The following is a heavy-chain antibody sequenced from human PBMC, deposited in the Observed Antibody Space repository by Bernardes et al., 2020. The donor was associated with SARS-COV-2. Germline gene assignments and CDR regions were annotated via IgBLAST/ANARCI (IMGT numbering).Heavy chain of an antibody. Sequence: VGSLRLSCAASGFTFSSYDMHWVRQATGKGLEWVSAIGTAGDTYYPGSVKGRFTISRENAKNSLYLQMNSLRAGDTAVYYCARDRPTFGGTGMDVWGQGTTVTVSS. V-gene: IGHV3-13*01. CDR3: ARDRPTFGGTGMDV. CDR1: GFTFSSYD. J-gene: IGHJ6*02. CDR2: IGTAGDT. D-gene: IGHD3-16*01.